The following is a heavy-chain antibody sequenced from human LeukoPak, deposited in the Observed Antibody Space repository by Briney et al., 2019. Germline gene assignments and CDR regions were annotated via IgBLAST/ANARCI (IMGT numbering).Heavy chain of an antibody. CDR3: AKVRSGWPYFDY. D-gene: IGHD6-19*01. CDR1: EFTFSSYA. Sequence: GGFLRLSCAASEFTFSSYAMSWVRQAPGKGLEWVSIISSSGSSTYYADSGGGRFTISRDNSENTLFLQMNSLRAEDTAVYYCAKVRSGWPYFDYWGQGTLVTVSS. J-gene: IGHJ4*02. CDR2: ISSSGSST. V-gene: IGHV3-23*01.